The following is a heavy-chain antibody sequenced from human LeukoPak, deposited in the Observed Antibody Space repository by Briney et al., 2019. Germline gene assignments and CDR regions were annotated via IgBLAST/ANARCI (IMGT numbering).Heavy chain of an antibody. CDR2: TYYSGST. V-gene: IGHV4-59*01. CDR1: GGSISSYY. D-gene: IGHD6-6*01. Sequence: SETLSLTCTVSGGSISSYYWSWIRQPPGKGLEWIGYTYYSGSTNYNPSLKSRVTISVDMSRNLFSLKLSSVTAADTAMYYCARGGGSSPEYNWFDPWGQGTLVTVSS. J-gene: IGHJ5*02. CDR3: ARGGGSSPEYNWFDP.